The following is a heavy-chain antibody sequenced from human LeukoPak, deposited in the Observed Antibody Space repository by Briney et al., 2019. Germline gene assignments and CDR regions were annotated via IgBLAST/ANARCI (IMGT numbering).Heavy chain of an antibody. CDR3: ARANYYGSGSYYIED. CDR2: IIPIFGTA. Sequence: ASVKVSCKASGGTFSGYAISWVRQAPGQGLEWMGGIIPIFGTANYAQKFQGRVTITADESTSTAYMELSSLRSEDTAVYYCARANYYGSGSYYIEDWGQGTLVTVSS. D-gene: IGHD3-10*01. V-gene: IGHV1-69*13. CDR1: GGTFSGYA. J-gene: IGHJ4*02.